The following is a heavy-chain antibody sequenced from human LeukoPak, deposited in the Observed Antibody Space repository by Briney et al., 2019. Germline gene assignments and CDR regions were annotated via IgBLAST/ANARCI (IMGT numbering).Heavy chain of an antibody. V-gene: IGHV3-20*04. CDR1: GFTFDDYG. Sequence: GGSLRLSCAASGFTFDDYGMSWVRQAPGKGLEWVSGINWNGGSTGYADSVKGRFTISRDNAKNSLYLQMNSLRAEDTSLYYCARGPPYYYGSGSSLRGAFDIWGQGTMVTVSS. CDR3: ARGPPYYYGSGSSLRGAFDI. CDR2: INWNGGST. D-gene: IGHD3-10*01. J-gene: IGHJ3*02.